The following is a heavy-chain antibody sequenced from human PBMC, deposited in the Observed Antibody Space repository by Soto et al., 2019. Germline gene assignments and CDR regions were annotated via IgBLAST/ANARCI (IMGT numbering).Heavy chain of an antibody. CDR2: INHGGST. CDR3: ARGARRGYYRSGTYYPDFDS. Sequence: QVQLQQWGAGLLKPSETLSLTCADYGGSFSGYFWSWIRQSPGKGLEWIGEINHGGSTNYNPSLKSRVTTSLGSTKIQFSLNLNSVPAADTTVYYCARGARRGYYRSGTYYPDFDSSGQVTLVTVSS. J-gene: IGHJ4*02. V-gene: IGHV4-34*01. D-gene: IGHD3-10*01. CDR1: GGSFSGYF.